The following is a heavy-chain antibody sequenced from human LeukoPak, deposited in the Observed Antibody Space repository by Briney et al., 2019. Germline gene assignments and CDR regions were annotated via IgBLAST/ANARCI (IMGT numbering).Heavy chain of an antibody. D-gene: IGHD1-26*01. CDR1: GLTVRSNY. J-gene: IGHJ4*02. CDR3: ASWGSGSFYEY. V-gene: IGHV3-66*01. CDR2: FFGGGGA. Sequence: GGSLRLSCAASGLTVRSNYISWVHQAPGKGLDWVAVFFGGGGAHYADSVKGRFTISRDQSKNTFHLQMNSVRVEDTAVYFCASWGSGSFYEYWGQGTLVTVSS.